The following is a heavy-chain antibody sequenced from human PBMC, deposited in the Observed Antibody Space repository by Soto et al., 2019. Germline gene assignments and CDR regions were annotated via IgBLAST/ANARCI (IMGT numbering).Heavy chain of an antibody. CDR3: ARDGLRFLEWSSY. V-gene: IGHV4-30-4*01. D-gene: IGHD3-3*01. CDR1: GGSISSGDYY. CDR2: IYYSGST. Sequence: SETLSLTCTVSGGSISSGDYYWSWIRQPPGKGLEWIGYIYYSGSTYYNPSLKSRVTISVDTSKNQFSLKLSSVTAADTAVYYCARDGLRFLEWSSYWGQGTLVTVSS. J-gene: IGHJ4*02.